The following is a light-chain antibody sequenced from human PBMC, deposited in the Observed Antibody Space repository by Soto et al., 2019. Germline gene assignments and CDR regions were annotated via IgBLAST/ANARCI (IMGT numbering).Light chain of an antibody. V-gene: IGLV1-44*01. J-gene: IGLJ3*02. CDR3: AAWDDSLNGGV. Sequence: QTVVTQPPSASGTPGQRVIISCSGTSSNLGSNTANWYQQFPGTAPKVLIYSNNERPSRVPDRFSGSKSGTSASLAISELQSEDEADYYCAAWDDSLNGGVFGGGPKVTVL. CDR2: SNN. CDR1: SSNLGSNT.